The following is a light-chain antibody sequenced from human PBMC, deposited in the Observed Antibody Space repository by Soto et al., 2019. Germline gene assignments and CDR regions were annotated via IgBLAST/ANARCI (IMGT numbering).Light chain of an antibody. Sequence: QSVLTQPASVSGSPGQSISISCTGTSGDIGGYNFVSWYHQHPAKAPKLMIYEVSNRPSGVSDRFSGSKSGNTASLTIPGRQAEDEADYYCSSFRSGTTLFGTGTKLTVL. CDR1: SGDIGGYNF. CDR3: SSFRSGTTL. V-gene: IGLV2-14*01. J-gene: IGLJ1*01. CDR2: EVS.